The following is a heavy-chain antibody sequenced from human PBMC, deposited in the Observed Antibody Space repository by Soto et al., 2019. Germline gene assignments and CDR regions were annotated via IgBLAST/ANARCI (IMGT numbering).Heavy chain of an antibody. D-gene: IGHD3-16*01. CDR1: GFTVDNNY. CDR3: ARGPHTGDGGEDPYYFDY. CDR2: IYVGGRT. V-gene: IGHV3-53*01. J-gene: IGHJ4*02. Sequence: PGGSLRLSCAASGFTVDNNYMSWVRQAPGKGLEWVSIIYVGGRTYYADSVKGRFTISRDTSKNTLYLQMHSLRADDTAVYYCARGPHTGDGGEDPYYFDYWGQGTLVTVSS.